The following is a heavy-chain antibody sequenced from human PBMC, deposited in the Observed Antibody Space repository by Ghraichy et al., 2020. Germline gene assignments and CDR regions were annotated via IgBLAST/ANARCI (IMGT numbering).Heavy chain of an antibody. CDR3: ATNRRDYYDSSGYADFDY. D-gene: IGHD3-22*01. Sequence: ASVKVSCKVSGYTLTELSMHWVRQAPGNGLEWMGGFDPEDGETIYAQKFQGRVTMTEDTSTDTAYMELSSLRSEDTAVYYCATNRRDYYDSSGYADFDYWGQGTLVTVSS. V-gene: IGHV1-24*01. CDR1: GYTLTELS. CDR2: FDPEDGET. J-gene: IGHJ4*02.